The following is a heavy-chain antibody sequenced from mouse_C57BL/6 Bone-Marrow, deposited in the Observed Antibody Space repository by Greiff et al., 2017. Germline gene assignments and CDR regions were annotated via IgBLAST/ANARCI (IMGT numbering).Heavy chain of an antibody. CDR3: ARVGVGGYYDYYAIDY. CDR2: MYPGSGST. V-gene: IGHV1-55*01. J-gene: IGHJ4*01. D-gene: IGHD2-3*01. Sequence: QVQLQQPGAELVKPGASVKMSCKASGYTFTSYWLTWVKQRPGQGLEWIGDMYPGSGSTNYNEKFKSKATLAVDTSSSTAYMQLSSLTSVASAVYYCARVGVGGYYDYYAIDYWGQGTSVPVSS. CDR1: GYTFTSYW.